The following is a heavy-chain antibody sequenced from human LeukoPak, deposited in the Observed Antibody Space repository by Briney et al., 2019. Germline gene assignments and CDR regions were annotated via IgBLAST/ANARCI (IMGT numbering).Heavy chain of an antibody. J-gene: IGHJ6*03. CDR1: GFTFSSYS. CDR2: ISSSSSTI. V-gene: IGHV3-48*01. Sequence: GGSLILSCAASGFTFSSYSMNWVRQAPGKGLEWVSYISSSSSTIYYADSVKGRFTISRDNAKNSLYLQMNSLRAEDTAVYYCARHTYSSSNPYYYYYYMDVWGKGTTVTVSS. D-gene: IGHD6-6*01. CDR3: ARHTYSSSNPYYYYYYMDV.